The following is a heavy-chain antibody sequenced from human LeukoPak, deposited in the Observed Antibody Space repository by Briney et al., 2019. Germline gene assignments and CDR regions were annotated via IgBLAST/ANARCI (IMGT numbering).Heavy chain of an antibody. J-gene: IGHJ5*02. D-gene: IGHD5-18*01. CDR2: ISSSGSYI. CDR1: GFTFSSYS. V-gene: IGHV3-21*01. Sequence: GGSLRLSCAASGFTFSSYSMTWVRQAPGKGLEWVSSISSSGSYIYYADSLKGRFTISRDNAKNSLYLQMNSLRAEDTAVYYCARDLQEGYSHPYNWFDPWGQGTLVTVSS. CDR3: ARDLQEGYSHPYNWFDP.